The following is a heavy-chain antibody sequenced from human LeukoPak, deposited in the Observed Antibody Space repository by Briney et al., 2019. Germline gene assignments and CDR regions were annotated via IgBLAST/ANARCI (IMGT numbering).Heavy chain of an antibody. CDR2: INAGNGNT. CDR3: ASTPNIAVSTWFDP. V-gene: IGHV1-3*01. J-gene: IGHJ5*02. D-gene: IGHD6-19*01. CDR1: GYTFTSYA. Sequence: ASVKVSCKASGYTFTSYAMHWVRQAPGQRLEWMGWINAGNGNTKYSQKFQGRVTITRDTSASTAYMELRSLRSDDTAVYYCASTPNIAVSTWFDPWGQGTLVTVSS.